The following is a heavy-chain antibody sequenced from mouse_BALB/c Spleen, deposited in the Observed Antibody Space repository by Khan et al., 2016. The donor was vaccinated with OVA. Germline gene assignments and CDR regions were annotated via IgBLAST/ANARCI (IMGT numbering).Heavy chain of an antibody. D-gene: IGHD2-12*01. CDR1: GFTFSNFW. CDR2: IRLKSNNYAT. CDR3: SRGCYYYSDY. Sequence: EVELVESGGGLVQPGGSMKLSCVASGFTFSNFWMTWVRQSPETGLEWVAEIRLKSNNYATHYAESVRGRFTISRDDSKSGVYLQMNNLRAEDTGIYYCSRGCYYYSDYWGQGTTLTVSS. J-gene: IGHJ2*01. V-gene: IGHV6-6*02.